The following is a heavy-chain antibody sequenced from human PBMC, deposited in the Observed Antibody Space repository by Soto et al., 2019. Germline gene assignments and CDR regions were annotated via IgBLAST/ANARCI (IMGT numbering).Heavy chain of an antibody. V-gene: IGHV6-1*01. CDR3: ARGEQYSGRIFDY. D-gene: IGHD1-26*01. J-gene: IGHJ4*01. Sequence: PSQTLSLTWAITGDSVSSSSAGWSWVRQSPSRGLEWLGRTYYRSKWYYEYAVSVRGRITINPDTSKNQYSLQLNSVTPEDTAVYFCARGEQYSGRIFDYWGQGTLVTVSS. CDR2: TYYRSKWYY. CDR1: GDSVSSSSAG.